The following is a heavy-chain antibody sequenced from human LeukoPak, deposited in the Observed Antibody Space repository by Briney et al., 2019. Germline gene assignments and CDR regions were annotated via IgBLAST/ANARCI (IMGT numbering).Heavy chain of an antibody. V-gene: IGHV1-18*01. Sequence: ASVKVSCKVSGYTLTELSVHWVRQAPGKGLEWMGWIRPYNGNTNYAQKLQGRVTMTTDTSTSTAYMELRSLRSDDSAIYYCARDVEMYYDSSAFGDYWGQGTLVTVSS. CDR2: IRPYNGNT. J-gene: IGHJ4*02. D-gene: IGHD3-22*01. CDR3: ARDVEMYYDSSAFGDY. CDR1: GYTLTELS.